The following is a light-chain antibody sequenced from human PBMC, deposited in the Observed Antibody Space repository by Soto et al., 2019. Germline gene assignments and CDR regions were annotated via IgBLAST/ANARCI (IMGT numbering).Light chain of an antibody. V-gene: IGKV3-20*01. CDR3: QQYGSSQWT. CDR2: GAS. CDR1: QSVSSSY. J-gene: IGKJ1*01. Sequence: EIVLTQSPGNLSLSPGERATLSCRASQSVSSSYLAWYQQKPGQAPRLLIYGASSRATGIPDRFSGSGSGRDFTLTISRLEPEDFAVYYCQQYGSSQWTFGQGTKVEIK.